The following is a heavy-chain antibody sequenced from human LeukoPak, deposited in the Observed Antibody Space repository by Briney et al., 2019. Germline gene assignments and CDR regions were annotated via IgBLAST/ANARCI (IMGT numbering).Heavy chain of an antibody. D-gene: IGHD1-1*01. CDR1: GGSISSSSYY. CDR2: IHYSGST. CDR3: ARDRTGNNWFDP. V-gene: IGHV4-39*07. Sequence: NPSETLSLTCTVSGGSISSSSYYWGWIRQPPGKGLEWIGSIHYSGSTNYNPSLSNRVTISVDTSKNQFSLRLSSVTAADTAVYYCARDRTGNNWFDPWGQGTLVTVSS. J-gene: IGHJ5*01.